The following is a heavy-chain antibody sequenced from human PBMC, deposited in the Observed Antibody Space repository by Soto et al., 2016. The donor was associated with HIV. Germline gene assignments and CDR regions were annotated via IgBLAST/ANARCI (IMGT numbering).Heavy chain of an antibody. CDR3: ARDLGIAVAGTEGFFDY. Sequence: EVQLVESGGGLVQPGGSLRLSCAASGFTFSSYWMHWVRQAPGKGLVWVSRINSDGSSTSYADSVKGRFTISRDNAKNTLYLQMNSLRAEDTAVYYCARDLGIAVAGTEGFFDYWGQGTLVTVSS. CDR1: GFTFSSYW. J-gene: IGHJ4*02. CDR2: INSDGSST. D-gene: IGHD6-19*01. V-gene: IGHV3-74*01.